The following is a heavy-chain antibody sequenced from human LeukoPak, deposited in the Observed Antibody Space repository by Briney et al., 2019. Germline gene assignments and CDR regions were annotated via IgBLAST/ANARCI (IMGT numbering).Heavy chain of an antibody. CDR1: GVSISSSNSY. J-gene: IGHJ4*02. D-gene: IGHD3/OR15-3a*01. CDR3: ARQTGSGLFILP. Sequence: SETLSLTCTVSGVSISSSNSYWGWIRQPPGKGLEWIGSIYYSGNTYYNASLKSQVSTSIDTSKNQFSLRLTSVTAADTAVYYCARQTGSGLFILPGGQGTLVTVSS. V-gene: IGHV4-39*01. CDR2: IYYSGNT.